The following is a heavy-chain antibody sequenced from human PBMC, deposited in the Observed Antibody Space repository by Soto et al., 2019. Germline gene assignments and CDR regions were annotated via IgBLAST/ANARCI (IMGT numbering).Heavy chain of an antibody. CDR2: ISGSGGST. Sequence: SGGSLRLSCAASGFTFSSYAMSWVRQAPGKGLEWVSAISGSGGSTYYADSVKGRFTISRDNSKNTLYLQMNSLRAEDTAVYYCAKARLWFGELFYFDYWGQGTLVTVSS. D-gene: IGHD3-10*01. J-gene: IGHJ4*02. CDR1: GFTFSSYA. V-gene: IGHV3-23*01. CDR3: AKARLWFGELFYFDY.